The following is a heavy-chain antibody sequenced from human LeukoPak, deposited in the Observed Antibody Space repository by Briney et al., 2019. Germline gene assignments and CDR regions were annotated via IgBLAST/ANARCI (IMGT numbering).Heavy chain of an antibody. J-gene: IGHJ6*03. CDR3: ARSSGKWSGDYYYHYMDV. D-gene: IGHD3-3*01. CDR2: ISSSGST. V-gene: IGHV4-61*02. CDR1: GDSISSGDYY. Sequence: KTSETLSLTCTVSGDSISSGDYYWSWIRQPAGKGLEWIGRISSSGSTNYNPSLKSRVTISVDTSKNQFSLKLSSVTAADTAVYYCARSSGKWSGDYYYHYMDVWGRGTTVTISS.